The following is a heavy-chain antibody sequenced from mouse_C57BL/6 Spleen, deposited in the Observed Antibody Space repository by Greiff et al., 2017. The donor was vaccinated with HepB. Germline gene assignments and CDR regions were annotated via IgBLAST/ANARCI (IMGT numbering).Heavy chain of an antibody. Sequence: EVQLQQSGPGLVKPSQSLSLTCSVTGYSITSGYYWNWIRQFPGNKLEWMGYISYDGSNNYNPSLKNRISITRDTSKNQFFLKLNSVTTEDTATYYCARERFDYYAMDYWGQGTSVTVSS. CDR2: ISYDGSN. V-gene: IGHV3-6*01. CDR3: ARERFDYYAMDY. CDR1: GYSITSGYY. J-gene: IGHJ4*01.